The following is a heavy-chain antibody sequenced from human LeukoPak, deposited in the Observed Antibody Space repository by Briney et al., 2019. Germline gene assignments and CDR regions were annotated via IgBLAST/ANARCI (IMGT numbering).Heavy chain of an antibody. Sequence: SETLSLTCTVSGGSVSSGGYYWSWIRQHPGKSLEWIGYMSYSGSTDYNPSLKSRTAISVDTSKNQFSLKLSSVTDADTAVYYCARGPAASGLWGQGTLVTVSS. V-gene: IGHV4-31*03. D-gene: IGHD2-2*01. CDR1: GGSVSSGGYY. CDR3: ARGPAASGL. J-gene: IGHJ4*02. CDR2: MSYSGST.